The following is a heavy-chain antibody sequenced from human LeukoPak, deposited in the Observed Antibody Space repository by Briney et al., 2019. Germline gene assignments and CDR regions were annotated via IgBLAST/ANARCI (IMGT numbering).Heavy chain of an antibody. J-gene: IGHJ4*02. CDR2: ISAYNGNT. V-gene: IGHV1-18*01. CDR1: GYTFTSYG. CDR3: ARDIKAGYPRGPFDY. Sequence: GASVKVSCKASGYTFTSYGISWVRQAPGQGLEWMGWISAYNGNTNYAQKLQGRVTMTTDTSTSTAYMELRSLRSDDTAVYYCARDIKAGYPRGPFDYWGQGTLVTVSS. D-gene: IGHD1-1*01.